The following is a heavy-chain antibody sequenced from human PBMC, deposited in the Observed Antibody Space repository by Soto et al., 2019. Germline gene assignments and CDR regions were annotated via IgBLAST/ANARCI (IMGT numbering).Heavy chain of an antibody. D-gene: IGHD3-16*01. CDR1: GGSISSGDYY. J-gene: IGHJ4*02. CDR2: IYYSGST. V-gene: IGHV4-30-4*01. CDR3: AREPTYDYVWGNSIDY. Sequence: SETLSLTCTVSGGSISSGDYYWSWIRQPPGKGLEWIGYIYYSGSTYYNPSLKSRVTISVDTSKNQFSLKLSSVTAADTAVYYCAREPTYDYVWGNSIDYRGQGTLVTVSS.